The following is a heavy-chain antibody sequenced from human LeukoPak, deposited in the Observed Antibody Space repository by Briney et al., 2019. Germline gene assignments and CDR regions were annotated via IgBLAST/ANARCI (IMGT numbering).Heavy chain of an antibody. V-gene: IGHV1-8*01. D-gene: IGHD3-22*01. CDR2: MNPNSGNT. Sequence: ASVKVSCKASGYTFTSYDINWVRQATGQGLEWMGWMNPNSGNTGYAQKFQGRVTMTRNTSISTAYMELSSLRSEDTAAYYCARFYYDSSGLWAYYYYYMDVWGKGTTVTVSS. J-gene: IGHJ6*03. CDR3: ARFYYDSSGLWAYYYYYMDV. CDR1: GYTFTSYD.